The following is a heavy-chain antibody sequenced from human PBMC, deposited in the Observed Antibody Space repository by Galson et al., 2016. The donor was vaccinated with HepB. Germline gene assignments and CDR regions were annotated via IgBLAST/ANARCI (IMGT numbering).Heavy chain of an antibody. CDR2: IWYDGSLK. D-gene: IGHD2-15*01. CDR1: GFTVRNNY. V-gene: IGHV3-33*08. CDR3: ARIQEGSGWGRFDA. Sequence: SLRLSCAASGFTVRNNYMSWVRQAPGKGLEWVAVIWYDGSLKYYSDSVKGRFTITRDNSKNILNLQMDSLRAEDTAMYFCARIQEGSGWGRFDAWGQGTLVTVSS. J-gene: IGHJ5*02.